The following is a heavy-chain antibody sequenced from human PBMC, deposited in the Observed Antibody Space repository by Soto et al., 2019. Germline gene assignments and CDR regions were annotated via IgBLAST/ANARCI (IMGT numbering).Heavy chain of an antibody. Sequence: PSETLSLTCTVSGGSVSSGDYYWSWIRQPPGKGLEWIGYIHYSGSTYYNPSLKSRVTISVDTSKNQFSLKLSSVTAADTAVYYCARETYGGYVGYFDPWGQGIQVTVS. CDR3: ARETYGGYVGYFDP. V-gene: IGHV4-30-4*01. CDR1: GGSVSSGDYY. CDR2: IHYSGST. D-gene: IGHD3-22*01. J-gene: IGHJ5*02.